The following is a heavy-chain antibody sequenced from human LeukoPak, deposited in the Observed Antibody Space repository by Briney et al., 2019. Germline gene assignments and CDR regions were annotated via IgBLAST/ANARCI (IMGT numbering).Heavy chain of an antibody. D-gene: IGHD4-17*01. Sequence: GGSLRLSCAASGLTLSNGWMRWVRQAPEKGLEWVGLIKSKTDGGTTEYAAPVKGRFTISRDDSKNTLYLEMNSLKTDDTAVYYCTTYGGYWGQGTLVTVSS. CDR2: IKSKTDGGTT. CDR3: TTYGGY. V-gene: IGHV3-15*01. CDR1: GLTLSNGW. J-gene: IGHJ4*02.